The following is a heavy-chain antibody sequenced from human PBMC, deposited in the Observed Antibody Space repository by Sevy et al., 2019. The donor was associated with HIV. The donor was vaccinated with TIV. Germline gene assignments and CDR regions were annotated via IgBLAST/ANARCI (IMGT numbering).Heavy chain of an antibody. J-gene: IGHJ4*02. V-gene: IGHV1-24*01. CDR3: ATDPYRDVYYYDY. Sequence: ASVKVSCKVYGYTLSVFSIHWVRQAPGKGLEWMGGFDPEDGDTIYAQKFQGRLTMTEDTSTDTAYMELSSLRSEDTAVYYCATDPYRDVYYYDYWGQGTLVTVSS. CDR1: GYTLSVFS. D-gene: IGHD5-12*01. CDR2: FDPEDGDT.